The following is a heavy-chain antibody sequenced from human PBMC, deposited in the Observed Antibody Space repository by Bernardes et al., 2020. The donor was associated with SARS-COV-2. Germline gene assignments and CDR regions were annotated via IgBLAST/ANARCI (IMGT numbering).Heavy chain of an antibody. D-gene: IGHD6-6*01. CDR2: SNHSGST. V-gene: IGHV4-34*01. J-gene: IGHJ6*03. CDR3: ARGRIAARPHYYYYMDV. Sequence: SETLSLTCAVYGGSFSGYYWSWIRQPPGKGLEWIGESNHSGSTNYNPSLKSRVTISVDTSKNQFSLKLSSVTAADTAVYYCARGRIAARPHYYYYMDVWGKGTTVTVSS. CDR1: GGSFSGYY.